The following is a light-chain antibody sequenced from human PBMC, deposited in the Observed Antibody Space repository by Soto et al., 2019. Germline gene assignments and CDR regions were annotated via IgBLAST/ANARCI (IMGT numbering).Light chain of an antibody. CDR3: SSYTTRNTVL. V-gene: IGLV2-14*01. CDR2: EAS. CDR1: SSDVGNYNY. Sequence: QSALTQPASVSGSPGQSITISCTGTSSDVGNYNYVSWYQQHPGKAPKLMIYEASNRPSGVSNRFSGSKSGNTASLTISGLQAKDEADYYCSSYTTRNTVLFGGGTKLTVL. J-gene: IGLJ2*01.